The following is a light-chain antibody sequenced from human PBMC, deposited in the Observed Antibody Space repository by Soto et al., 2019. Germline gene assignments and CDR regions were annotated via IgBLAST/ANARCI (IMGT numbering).Light chain of an antibody. Sequence: ETGLTQSPCTLSLSPGDRATLSCRASQSVSSSYLAWYQQKPGQAPRLLIYDASRRATGIPDRFSGSGSGTDFTLTISRLEPEDFAVYYCQQYGSTPRTFGQGTKVDIK. J-gene: IGKJ1*01. CDR3: QQYGSTPRT. CDR1: QSVSSSY. V-gene: IGKV3-20*01. CDR2: DAS.